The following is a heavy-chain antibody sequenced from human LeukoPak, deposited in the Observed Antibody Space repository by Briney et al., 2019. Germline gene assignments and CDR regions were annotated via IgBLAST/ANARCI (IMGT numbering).Heavy chain of an antibody. CDR1: GSTFSAYS. Sequence: GGSLRLSCVVPGSTFSAYSVHWVRQAPGKGLEWVSSISSRSTYKHYADSVKGRFTISRDNAKNSLYLQMNSLRADDTALYYCARVGEGVEMTPIPLDYWGQGTLVTVSS. CDR3: ARVGEGVEMTPIPLDY. V-gene: IGHV3-21*06. CDR2: ISSRSTYK. J-gene: IGHJ4*02. D-gene: IGHD5-24*01.